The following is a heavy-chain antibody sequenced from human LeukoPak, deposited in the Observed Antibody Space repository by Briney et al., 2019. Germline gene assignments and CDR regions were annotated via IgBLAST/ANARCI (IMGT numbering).Heavy chain of an antibody. V-gene: IGHV3-21*01. J-gene: IGHJ4*02. CDR2: ISSSSSYI. CDR1: GFTFSSYS. Sequence: KPGGSLRLSCAASGFTFSSYSMNWVRQAPGKGLEWVSSISSSSSYIYYADSVKGRFTISRDNAKNSLYLQMNSLRAEDTAVYYCARDVSRWELLEGYYFDYWGQGTLVTVS. D-gene: IGHD1-26*01. CDR3: ARDVSRWELLEGYYFDY.